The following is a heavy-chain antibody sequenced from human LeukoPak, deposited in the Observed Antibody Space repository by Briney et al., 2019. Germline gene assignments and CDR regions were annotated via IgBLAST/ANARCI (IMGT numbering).Heavy chain of an antibody. CDR2: ISYDGSNK. D-gene: IGHD6-13*01. Sequence: GRSLRLSCAASGFTFSSYGMHWVRQAPGKGLEWVAVISYDGSNKYYADSVKGRFTISRDNSKNTLYLQMNSLRAEDTAVYYCARVGSSWYPDPRFDYWGQGTLVTVSS. J-gene: IGHJ4*02. V-gene: IGHV3-30*03. CDR1: GFTFSSYG. CDR3: ARVGSSWYPDPRFDY.